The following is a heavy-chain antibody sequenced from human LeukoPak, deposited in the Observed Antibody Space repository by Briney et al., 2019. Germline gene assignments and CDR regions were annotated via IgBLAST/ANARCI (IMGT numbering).Heavy chain of an antibody. J-gene: IGHJ5*02. V-gene: IGHV4-59*08. CDR3: AAHVLFDSNNYSFWFDP. CDR1: GASINNW. CDR2: ILHSGGT. D-gene: IGHD5/OR15-5a*01. Sequence: SEALSLTCSVSGASINNWWSWVRQPPERGLEWIAYILHSGGTKYNPSLRSRATISLDTSKNQVSLMLTSVTAADTAVYFCAAHVLFDSNNYSFWFDPWGQGTLVTVSS.